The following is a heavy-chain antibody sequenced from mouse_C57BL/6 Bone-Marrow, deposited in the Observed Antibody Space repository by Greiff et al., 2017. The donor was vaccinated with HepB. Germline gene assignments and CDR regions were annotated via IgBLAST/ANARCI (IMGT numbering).Heavy chain of an antibody. CDR2: LSNGGGST. Sequence: DVKLVESGGGLVQPGGSLKLSCAASGFTFSDYYMYWVRQTPEKRLEWVAYLSNGGGSTYYPDTVKGRFTISRDNAKNTLYLQMSRLKSEDTAMYYCARHGNNDMDYWGQGTSVTVSS. J-gene: IGHJ4*01. CDR1: GFTFSDYY. V-gene: IGHV5-12*01. D-gene: IGHD4-1*01. CDR3: ARHGNNDMDY.